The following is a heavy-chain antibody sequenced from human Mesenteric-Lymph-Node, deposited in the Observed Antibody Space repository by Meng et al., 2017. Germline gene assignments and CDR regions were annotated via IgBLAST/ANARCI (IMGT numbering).Heavy chain of an antibody. CDR1: GYTFTSND. CDR3: ARGVGQTSELLHY. D-gene: IGHD2-15*01. CDR2: MNPNTGNT. Sequence: ASVKVSCKASGYTFTSNDINWVRQALGQGLEWMGWMNPNTGNTGYAQKFQGRVTLTRSTSRSTAYMELTSLRSEDTAVYYCARGVGQTSELLHYWGQGTLVTVSS. J-gene: IGHJ4*02. V-gene: IGHV1-8*02.